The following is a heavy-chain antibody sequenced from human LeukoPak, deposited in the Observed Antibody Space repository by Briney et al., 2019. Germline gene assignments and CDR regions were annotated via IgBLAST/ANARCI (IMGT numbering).Heavy chain of an antibody. J-gene: IGHJ4*02. CDR1: GYTFTGYY. D-gene: IGHD5-24*01. V-gene: IGHV1-2*02. CDR2: INPNSGGT. CDR3: ARDHQVGGDGYNYHYYFGY. Sequence: ASVKVSCKASGYTFTGYYMHWVRQAPGQGLEWMGWINPNSGGTNYAQKFQGRVTMTRDTSISTAYMELSRLRSDDTAVYYCARDHQVGGDGYNYHYYFGYWGQGTLVTVSS.